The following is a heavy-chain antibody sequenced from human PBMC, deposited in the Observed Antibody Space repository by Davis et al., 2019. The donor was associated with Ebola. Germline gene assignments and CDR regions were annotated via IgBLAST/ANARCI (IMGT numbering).Heavy chain of an antibody. D-gene: IGHD3-10*01. CDR2: ISYDGSNK. CDR1: GFTFSSYA. Sequence: GGFLRLSCAASGFTFSSYAMHWVRQAPGKGLEWVAVISYDGSNKYYADSVKGRFTISRDNSKNTLYLQMNSLRAEDTAVYYCTSATGDYWGQGTLVTVSS. V-gene: IGHV3-30-3*01. CDR3: TSATGDY. J-gene: IGHJ4*02.